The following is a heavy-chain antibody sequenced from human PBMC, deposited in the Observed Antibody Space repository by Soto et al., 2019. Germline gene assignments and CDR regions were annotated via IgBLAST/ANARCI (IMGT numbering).Heavy chain of an antibody. CDR2: ISSSSSTI. Sequence: GGSLRLSCAASGFTFSSYSMNWVRQAPGKGLEWVSYISSSSSTIYYADSVKGRFTISRDNAKNSLYLQMNSLRDEDTAVYYCARDSSITMVRGVKVDYYYGMDVWGQGTTVTVSS. CDR3: ARDSSITMVRGVKVDYYYGMDV. J-gene: IGHJ6*02. D-gene: IGHD3-10*01. V-gene: IGHV3-48*02. CDR1: GFTFSSYS.